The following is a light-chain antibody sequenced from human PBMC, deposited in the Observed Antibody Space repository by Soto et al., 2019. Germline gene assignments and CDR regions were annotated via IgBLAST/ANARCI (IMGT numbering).Light chain of an antibody. CDR1: QRVLYSSNNKNY. Sequence: DIVMTQSPDSLAVSLGERATINCKSSQRVLYSSNNKNYLAWYQQKPGQPPKLLIYWASTRESGVPDRFSGSGSGTDFTLTISSLQAEDVAVYYCQQYDTTPWTFGQGTKVAIK. V-gene: IGKV4-1*01. CDR2: WAS. CDR3: QQYDTTPWT. J-gene: IGKJ1*01.